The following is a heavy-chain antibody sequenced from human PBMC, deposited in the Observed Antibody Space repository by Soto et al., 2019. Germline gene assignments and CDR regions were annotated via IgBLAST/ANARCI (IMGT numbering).Heavy chain of an antibody. CDR2: IYYNGSP. CDR3: GRHLSTTVASLPFDC. J-gene: IGHJ4*02. CDR1: GDSVSSYY. V-gene: IGHV4-59*08. D-gene: IGHD1-1*01. Sequence: SETLSLTCTVSGDSVSSYYWSWVRQPPGKELEWIGYIYYNGSPEYNPSLKSRVTLSLDTSNNQFSLKLRSVTAADTAVYYCGRHLSTTVASLPFDCWGKGTLVTVSS.